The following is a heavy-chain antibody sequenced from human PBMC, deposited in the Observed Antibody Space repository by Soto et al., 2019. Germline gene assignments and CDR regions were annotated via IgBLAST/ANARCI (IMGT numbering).Heavy chain of an antibody. D-gene: IGHD3-16*01. CDR3: AKSPNPGPCGDYYYVMDV. J-gene: IGHJ6*01. Sequence: QVQLVQSGAEVKKPGSSVKVSCKASGGTFSNYGFSWVRQAPGQGLEWMGRIIPIFGTPDYAQKFQGRVTISADESTSTAYMELSSLRSAYKAVYYCAKSPNPGPCGDYYYVMDVWGQGTTVTVSS. CDR2: IIPIFGTP. V-gene: IGHV1-69*01. CDR1: GGTFSNYG.